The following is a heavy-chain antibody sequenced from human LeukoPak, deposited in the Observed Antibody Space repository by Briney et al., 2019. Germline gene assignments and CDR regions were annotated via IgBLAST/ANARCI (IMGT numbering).Heavy chain of an antibody. CDR1: GGSISSGSYY. D-gene: IGHD3-22*01. V-gene: IGHV4-39*07. Sequence: SETLSLTCTVPGGSISSGSYYWGWIRQPPGKGLEWIGSIYYSGSTYYNPSLERRVNISVDTSKNQISLKLTSVTAADTAVYYCARTTTHYYDSSGPWAYWGQGTLITVSS. J-gene: IGHJ4*02. CDR3: ARTTTHYYDSSGPWAY. CDR2: IYYSGST.